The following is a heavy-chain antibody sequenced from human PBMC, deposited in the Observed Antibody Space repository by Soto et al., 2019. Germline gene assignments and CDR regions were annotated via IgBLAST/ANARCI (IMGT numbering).Heavy chain of an antibody. CDR1: GFTLSSYW. CDR3: ARDQNDFWSGYVDY. Sequence: SGGALRLSCAAPGFTLSSYWMHWGRPAPGMGLVWVSRINSDGSSTSYADSVKGRFTISRDNAKNTLYLQMNSLRAEDTAVYYCARDQNDFWSGYVDYWGQGTLVTVSS. J-gene: IGHJ4*02. CDR2: INSDGSST. D-gene: IGHD3-3*01. V-gene: IGHV3-74*01.